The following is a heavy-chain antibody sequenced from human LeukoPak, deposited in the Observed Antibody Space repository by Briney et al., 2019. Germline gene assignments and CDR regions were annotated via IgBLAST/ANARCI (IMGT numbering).Heavy chain of an antibody. CDR2: IRYDGSNK. J-gene: IGHJ4*02. D-gene: IGHD5-24*01. V-gene: IGHV3-30*02. CDR1: GFTFSSYG. CDR3: ANLDGYNADY. Sequence: GGSLRLSCAASGFTFSSYGMHWVRQAPGKGLEWVAFIRYDGSNKYYADSVKGRFTISRDNSKNTLYLQMNSLRAEDTAVYYCANLDGYNADYWGQGTLVTVSS.